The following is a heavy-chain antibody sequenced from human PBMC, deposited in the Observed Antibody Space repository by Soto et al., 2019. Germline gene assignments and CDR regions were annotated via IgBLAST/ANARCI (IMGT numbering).Heavy chain of an antibody. CDR3: ARDGYGSGSYYIDY. CDR2: IWYDGSNK. J-gene: IGHJ4*02. V-gene: IGHV3-33*01. CDR1: GFTFSSYG. Sequence: QVQLVESGGGVVQPGRSPRLSCAASGFTFSSYGMHWVRQAPGKGLEWVAVIWYDGSNKYYADSVKGRFTISRDNSKNTLYLQMNSLRAEDTAVYYCARDGYGSGSYYIDYWGQGTLVTVSS. D-gene: IGHD3-10*01.